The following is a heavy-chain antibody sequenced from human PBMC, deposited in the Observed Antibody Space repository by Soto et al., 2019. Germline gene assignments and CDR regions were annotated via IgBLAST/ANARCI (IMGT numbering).Heavy chain of an antibody. Sequence: SETLSLTCTVSGYSISSGYYWGWIRQPPGKGLEWIGSIYHSGSTYYNPSLKSRVTISVDTSKNQFSLKLSSVTAADTAVYYCAREYGAGAFDYWGQGTLVTVSS. V-gene: IGHV4-38-2*02. J-gene: IGHJ4*02. CDR2: IYHSGST. CDR1: GYSISSGYY. D-gene: IGHD2-8*01. CDR3: AREYGAGAFDY.